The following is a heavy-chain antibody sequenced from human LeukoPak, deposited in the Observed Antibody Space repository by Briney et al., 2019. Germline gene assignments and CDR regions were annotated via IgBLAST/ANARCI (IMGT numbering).Heavy chain of an antibody. CDR3: ASLSYSSGWLWHNDAFDI. Sequence: SETLSLTCTVSGGSMSPYHWGWIRQPPGKGLEWTGYIYYSGSTNYNPSLKSRVTISVDTSKNQFSLKLSSVTAADTAVYYCASLSYSSGWLWHNDAFDIWGQGTMVTVSS. V-gene: IGHV4-59*08. D-gene: IGHD6-19*01. CDR2: IYYSGST. J-gene: IGHJ3*02. CDR1: GGSMSPYH.